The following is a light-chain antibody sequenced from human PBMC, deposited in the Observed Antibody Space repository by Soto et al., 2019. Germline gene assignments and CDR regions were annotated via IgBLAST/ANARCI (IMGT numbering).Light chain of an antibody. Sequence: IVFTESPPALSVTPVERASLSCRASQSVSSNYLAWDQQKAGQAPRLLIYGASSRATGTPDRFSGSGSGTDFTLTISRLEPEDFAVYYCQQYGSSPTTSGQGAKVDIK. CDR1: QSVSSNY. V-gene: IGKV3-20*01. CDR2: GAS. CDR3: QQYGSSPTT. J-gene: IGKJ1*01.